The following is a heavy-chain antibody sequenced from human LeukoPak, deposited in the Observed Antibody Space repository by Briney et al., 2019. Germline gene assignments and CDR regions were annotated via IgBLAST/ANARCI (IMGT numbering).Heavy chain of an antibody. D-gene: IGHD3-16*01. CDR2: IYYSGST. V-gene: IGHV4-61*08. CDR3: ARTVSAFDI. CDR1: GGSISSGGYS. J-gene: IGHJ3*02. Sequence: SEALSLTCAVSGGSISSGGYSWSWLRQPPGKGLEWIGYIYYSGSTNYNPSLKSRVTISVDTSKNQFSLKLSSVTAADTAVYYCARTVSAFDIWGQGTMVTVSS.